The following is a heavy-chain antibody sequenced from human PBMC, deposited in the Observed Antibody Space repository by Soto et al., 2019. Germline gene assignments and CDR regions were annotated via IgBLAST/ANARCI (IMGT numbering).Heavy chain of an antibody. Sequence: SETLSLTCSVFGGSISSSSYYWGWIRQPPGKGLEWIGSIYYSGSTYYNPSLKSRVTISVDTSKNQFSLKLSSVTAADTAVYYCARDRRPYGGNENYFDPWGQGTLVTVSS. V-gene: IGHV4-39*02. CDR2: IYYSGST. D-gene: IGHD1-7*01. CDR1: GGSISSSSYY. J-gene: IGHJ5*02. CDR3: ARDRRPYGGNENYFDP.